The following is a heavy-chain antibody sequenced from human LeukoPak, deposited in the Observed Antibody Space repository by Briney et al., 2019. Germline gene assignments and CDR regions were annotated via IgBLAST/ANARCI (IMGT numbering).Heavy chain of an antibody. CDR2: INPNSGGT. Sequence: ASVKVSCKASGYTFTGYNMQWLRQAPGQGLEWMGWINPNSGGTNYAQKFQGRVTMTRDTSTSTAYMELSRLRSDDTAVYYCARGSDSGEEIYDILTGYYTPHYYYYGMDVWGQGTTVTVSS. V-gene: IGHV1-2*02. D-gene: IGHD3-9*01. CDR3: ARGSDSGEEIYDILTGYYTPHYYYYGMDV. J-gene: IGHJ6*02. CDR1: GYTFTGYN.